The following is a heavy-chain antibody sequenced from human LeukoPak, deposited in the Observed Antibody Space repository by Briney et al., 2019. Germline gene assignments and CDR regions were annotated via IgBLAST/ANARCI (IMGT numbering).Heavy chain of an antibody. CDR3: ARAPYSSLSWYIYY. CDR1: AFTFTDYY. V-gene: IGHV3-11*04. CDR2: ITSSGTNI. D-gene: IGHD6-6*01. Sequence: PGGSLRLSFAASAFTFTDYYMSWMRQAPGKGLECGFDITSSGTNIFYADSVKVRSTISRDNAKTSLYLQMHSLRAQDTHEYYCARAPYSSLSWYIYY. J-gene: IGHJ6*01.